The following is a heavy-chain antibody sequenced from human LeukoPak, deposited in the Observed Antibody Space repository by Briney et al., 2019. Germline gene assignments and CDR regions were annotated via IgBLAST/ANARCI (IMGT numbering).Heavy chain of an antibody. V-gene: IGHV4-59*01. Sequence: SETLSLTCTVSGGSISSYYWSWIRQPPGKGLEWIGYIYYSGSTNYNPSLKSRVTISVDTSKNQFSLKLSSVTAADTAVYYCARVWSTIAVAGVDPWGQGTLVTVSS. CDR2: IYYSGST. CDR3: ARVWSTIAVAGVDP. CDR1: GGSISSYY. J-gene: IGHJ5*02. D-gene: IGHD6-19*01.